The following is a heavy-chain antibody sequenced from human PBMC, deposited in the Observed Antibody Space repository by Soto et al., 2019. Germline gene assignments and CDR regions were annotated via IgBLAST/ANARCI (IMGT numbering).Heavy chain of an antibody. Sequence: GSLRLSCVASGFTFSSYSMSWVRQAPGKGLEWVSGFRAGGDDGTTYYADSVKGRFTISRDNSKNTLFLQMNSLRAEDTAIYYCAKKVNSGSGSQYFDYFGQGTLVTVSS. D-gene: IGHD3-10*01. CDR1: GFTFSSYS. V-gene: IGHV3-23*01. J-gene: IGHJ4*02. CDR3: AKKVNSGSGSQYFDY. CDR2: FRAGGDDGTT.